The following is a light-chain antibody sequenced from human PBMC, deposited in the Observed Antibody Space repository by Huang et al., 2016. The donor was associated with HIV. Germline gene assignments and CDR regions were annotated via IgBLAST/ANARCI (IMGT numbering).Light chain of an antibody. V-gene: IGKV3-11*01. CDR3: HHRSGWPRT. CDR2: DTS. Sequence: EIVLTQSPATLSLSPGERATLSCRASQSLNNYLSWYQQKPGQPPRLLIYDTSNRATGIPVRFSGGGSGTDFTLTISSLEPEDFAVYFCHHRSGWPRTFGQGTKLEI. CDR1: QSLNNY. J-gene: IGKJ2*01.